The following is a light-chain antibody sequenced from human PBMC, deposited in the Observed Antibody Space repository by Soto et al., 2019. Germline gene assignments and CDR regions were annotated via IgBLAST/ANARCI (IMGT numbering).Light chain of an antibody. J-gene: IGKJ1*01. CDR3: QQYGSSPGT. V-gene: IGKV3-20*01. CDR2: ETS. Sequence: EIVLTQSPGTLSLSPEERATLSCRGSQSVRDSHLAWYQQKPGQAPSLLIYETSSRATGIPDRFRGSGSGTEFALTITRVEPEDVAMYFCQQYGSSPGTFGQGTKVEI. CDR1: QSVRDSH.